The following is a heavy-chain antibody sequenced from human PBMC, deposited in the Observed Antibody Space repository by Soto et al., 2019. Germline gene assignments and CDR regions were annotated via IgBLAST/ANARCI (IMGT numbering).Heavy chain of an antibody. Sequence: ASVKVSCKASGYTFTGYYMHWVRQAPGQGLQRMGWINPNSGGTKYAQKFQGRVTMTRDTSISTACMELSRLRSDDTAVYYCASGVSEGFSDYWGRESLCTVYS. D-gene: IGHD3-10*01. CDR2: INPNSGGT. CDR3: ASGVSEGFSDY. V-gene: IGHV1-2*02. CDR1: GYTFTGYY. J-gene: IGHJ4*02.